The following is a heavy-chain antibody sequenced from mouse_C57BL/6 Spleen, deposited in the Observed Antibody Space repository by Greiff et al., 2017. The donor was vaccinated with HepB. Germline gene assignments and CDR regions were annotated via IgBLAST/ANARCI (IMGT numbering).Heavy chain of an antibody. D-gene: IGHD3-3*01. J-gene: IGHJ1*03. CDR2: IYPGDGDT. V-gene: IGHV1-80*01. CDR1: GYAFSSYW. CDR3: ASRGPYWYFDV. Sequence: QVQLQQSGAELVKPGASVKISCKASGYAFSSYWMNWVKQRPGKGLEWIGQIYPGDGDTNYNGKFKGQATLTAGKSSSTAYMQLSSLTSEDSAVYFCASRGPYWYFDVWGTGTTVTVSS.